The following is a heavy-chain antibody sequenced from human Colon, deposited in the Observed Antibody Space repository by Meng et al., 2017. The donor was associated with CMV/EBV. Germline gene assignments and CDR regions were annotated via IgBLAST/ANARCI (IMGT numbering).Heavy chain of an antibody. CDR1: GGGICGSDYY. J-gene: IGHJ2*01. CDR2: SYYSGST. D-gene: IGHD2-21*02. Sequence: GGGICGSDYYWRWMSQPPGKGLEWIGFSYYSGSTTYNPSLKSRVTISVDPFKNQFFLKLSSVTAADTAVYYCAREVTAGADWYFDLWGRGTLVTVSS. CDR3: AREVTAGADWYFDL. V-gene: IGHV4-30-4*08.